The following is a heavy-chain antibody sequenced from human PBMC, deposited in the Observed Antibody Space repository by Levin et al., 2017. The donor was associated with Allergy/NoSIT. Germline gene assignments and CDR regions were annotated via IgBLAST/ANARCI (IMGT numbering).Heavy chain of an antibody. V-gene: IGHV4-59*01. CDR1: GGSSSGYY. D-gene: IGHD3-16*01. J-gene: IGHJ3*02. CDR3: ARSTWGYAFDI. Sequence: SQTLSLTCTVSGGSSSGYYCTWIRQPPGKGLEWVGYVYYTGSTDYNPSLKSRVSISLDTSKNQFSLKLSFVTAADTAVYYCARSTWGYAFDIWDQGTMVTVSS. CDR2: VYYTGST.